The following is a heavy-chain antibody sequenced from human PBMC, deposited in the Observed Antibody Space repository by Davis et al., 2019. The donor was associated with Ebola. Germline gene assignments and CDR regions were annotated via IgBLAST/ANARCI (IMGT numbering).Heavy chain of an antibody. V-gene: IGHV3-74*01. CDR1: GFTFSSYW. CDR3: ARDRYSSSWLQGFDP. Sequence: PAASLSLSCAASGFTFSSYWMHWVRQPPGKGLVWVSRISTDVSSTSYADSVKGRFTISRDNAKNTLYLQMNSLRAEDTAVYYCARDRYSSSWLQGFDPWGQGTLVTVSS. CDR2: ISTDVSST. D-gene: IGHD6-13*01. J-gene: IGHJ5*02.